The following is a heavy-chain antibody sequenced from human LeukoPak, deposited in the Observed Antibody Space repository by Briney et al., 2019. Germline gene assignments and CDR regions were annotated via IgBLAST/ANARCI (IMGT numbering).Heavy chain of an antibody. J-gene: IGHJ4*02. CDR1: GYTFTSYG. CDR2: ISAYNTNT. V-gene: IGHV1-18*01. D-gene: IGHD1-26*01. CDR3: ARATLSGSYPLEL. Sequence: ASVKVSCKASGYTFTSYGISWVRQAPGQGLEWMGWISAYNTNTNYAQKLQGRVTMTTDTSTTTAYMELRSLRSDDTAVYYCARATLSGSYPLELWGQGTLVTVSS.